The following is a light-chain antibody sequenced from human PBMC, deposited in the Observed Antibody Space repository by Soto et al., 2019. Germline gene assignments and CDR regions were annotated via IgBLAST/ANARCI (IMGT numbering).Light chain of an antibody. CDR1: ESVSSNY. Sequence: EIVLTQSPGNLSLTPGERATLSCRATESVSSNYLAWYQQKPGQAPRVLIYGASIRATGIPDRFSGSGSETAFTITISRLEPEDFALYYCQEYGTSPRTFGQGTKVEIK. CDR3: QEYGTSPRT. V-gene: IGKV3-20*01. J-gene: IGKJ1*01. CDR2: GAS.